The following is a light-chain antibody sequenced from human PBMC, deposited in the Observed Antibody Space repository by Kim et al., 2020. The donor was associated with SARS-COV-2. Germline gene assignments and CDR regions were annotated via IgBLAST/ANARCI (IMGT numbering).Light chain of an antibody. CDR1: QSISIIY. CDR3: QNYGSSTPYS. Sequence: PGERSTLPCRASQSISIIYLAWYQQSPGQAPRLLIYGAFDRATGVPDRFSGSGSGTDFTLTISRLEPEDFVMYYCQNYGSSTPYSFGQGTKLEI. J-gene: IGKJ2*03. CDR2: GAF. V-gene: IGKV3-20*01.